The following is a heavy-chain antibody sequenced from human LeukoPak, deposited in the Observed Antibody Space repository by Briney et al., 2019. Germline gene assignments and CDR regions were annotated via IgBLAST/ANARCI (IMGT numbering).Heavy chain of an antibody. CDR1: KFTFRVHA. Sequence: PGGSLRLSCAASKFTFRVHAMHWGRQAPGGGLEWVAIVYPDGRSTSYAESVKGRFTISRDNSNNTLYLEMNSLRAEDTAVYYCVKERSSHYFDYWGQGILVTVSS. V-gene: IGHV3-33*06. CDR2: VYPDGRST. J-gene: IGHJ4*02. CDR3: VKERSSHYFDY.